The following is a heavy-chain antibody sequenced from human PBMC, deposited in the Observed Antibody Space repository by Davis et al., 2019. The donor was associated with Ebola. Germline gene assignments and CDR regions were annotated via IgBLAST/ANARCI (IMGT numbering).Heavy chain of an antibody. CDR2: LNYGGHS. V-gene: IGHV4-59*03. CDR1: GGSLGDNY. Sequence: SETLSLTCTVSGGSLGDNYCCWIRQSPGKGLEWIGYLNYGGHSNSNPSLRSRLTMSLDTSKNQFSLKLTSVTAADTAVYYCAAYNWNKWFDPWGQGTLVTVSS. D-gene: IGHD1-20*01. CDR3: AAYNWNKWFDP. J-gene: IGHJ5*02.